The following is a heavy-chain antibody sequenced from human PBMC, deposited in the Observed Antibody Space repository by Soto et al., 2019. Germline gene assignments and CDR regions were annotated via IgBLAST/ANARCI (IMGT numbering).Heavy chain of an antibody. J-gene: IGHJ4*02. Sequence: GASVKVSCKASGYTFTSYAMHWVRQAPGQRLEWMGWINAGNGNTKYSQKFQGRVTITRDTSASTAYMELSSLRSEDTAVYYCARGDMYSSGWYSVDYWGQGTLVTVSS. D-gene: IGHD6-19*01. CDR3: ARGDMYSSGWYSVDY. V-gene: IGHV1-3*01. CDR1: GYTFTSYA. CDR2: INAGNGNT.